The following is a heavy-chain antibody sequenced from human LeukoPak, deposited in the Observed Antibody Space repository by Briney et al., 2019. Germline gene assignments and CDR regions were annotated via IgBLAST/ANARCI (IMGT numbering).Heavy chain of an antibody. Sequence: GWSLRLSCSASGFTFSGNFMQWVRQAPGKVLKYVSSISINGDKTYYAESVKGRFTISRDNSKNTLYLQLSSLRVEDTAVYYCIKDRIGTWSFDHWGQGTLLTVSS. CDR3: IKDRIGTWSFDH. D-gene: IGHD1-26*01. CDR1: GFTFSGNF. J-gene: IGHJ4*02. V-gene: IGHV3-64D*06. CDR2: ISINGDKT.